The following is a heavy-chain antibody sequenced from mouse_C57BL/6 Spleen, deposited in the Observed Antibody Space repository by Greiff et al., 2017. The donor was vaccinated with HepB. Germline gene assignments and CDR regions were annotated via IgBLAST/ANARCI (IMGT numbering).Heavy chain of an antibody. J-gene: IGHJ2*01. CDR2: ISYDGSN. D-gene: IGHD2-3*01. CDR3: ARVPDGYYFDY. CDR1: GYSITSGYY. V-gene: IGHV3-6*01. Sequence: EVKLVESGPGLVKPSQSLSLTCSVTGYSITSGYYWNWIRQFPGNKLEWMGYISYDGSNNYNPSLKNRISITRDTSKNQFFLKLNSVTTEDTATYYCARVPDGYYFDYWGQGTTLTVSS.